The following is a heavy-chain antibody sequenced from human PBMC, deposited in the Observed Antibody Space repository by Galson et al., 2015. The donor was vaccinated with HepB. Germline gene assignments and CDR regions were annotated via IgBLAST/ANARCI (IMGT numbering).Heavy chain of an antibody. Sequence: SLRLSCAVSGFIFSSFAMSWVRQAPGKGLEWVSSISASGGTTYYPDSVKGRFTISRDNSKNTLYLQMNGLRADDTAIYYCAKDPEQLVLLGYFDFWGQGTLVTVSS. CDR1: GFIFSSFA. CDR2: ISASGGTT. J-gene: IGHJ4*02. D-gene: IGHD6-6*01. CDR3: AKDPEQLVLLGYFDF. V-gene: IGHV3-23*01.